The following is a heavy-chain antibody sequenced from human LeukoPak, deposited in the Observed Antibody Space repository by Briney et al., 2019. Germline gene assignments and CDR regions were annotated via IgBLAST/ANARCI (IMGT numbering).Heavy chain of an antibody. CDR1: GGSISSSSYF. Sequence: SETLSLTCTVSGGSISSSSYFWGWIRQPPGKGLEWIGSIFYSGTTFYNPSLKSRVTISVDTSKNQFSLKLSSVTAADTAVYYCASEGGYYDSSGPTGYWGQGTLVTVSS. V-gene: IGHV4-39*07. J-gene: IGHJ4*02. D-gene: IGHD3-22*01. CDR2: IFYSGTT. CDR3: ASEGGYYDSSGPTGY.